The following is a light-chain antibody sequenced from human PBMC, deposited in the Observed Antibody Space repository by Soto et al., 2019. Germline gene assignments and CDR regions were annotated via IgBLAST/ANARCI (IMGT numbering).Light chain of an antibody. CDR3: QQYENLPYT. Sequence: DIQLTQSASSLSASVGDRVTITCQASQVIPNYLNWYQQKPGKAPKLLIYDISTLEIGVPSRFSGSGSGTDFTFTITGLQPEDIATYFCQQYENLPYTFGQGTKLEI. CDR2: DIS. V-gene: IGKV1-33*01. J-gene: IGKJ2*01. CDR1: QVIPNY.